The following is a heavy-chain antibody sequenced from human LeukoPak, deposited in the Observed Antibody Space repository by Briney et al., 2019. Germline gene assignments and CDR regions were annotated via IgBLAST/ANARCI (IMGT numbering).Heavy chain of an antibody. J-gene: IGHJ4*02. V-gene: IGHV3-7*01. Sequence: PGGSLRLSCAASGFTFSTHWMTWVRQSPGKGLEWVANIKQDGSEKYYVDSVKGRFTISRDNAKNSLYLQMNSLRGEDTAVYYCARERLTVETAGSIDCWGQGTLVTVSS. CDR2: IKQDGSEK. CDR1: GFTFSTHW. CDR3: ARERLTVETAGSIDC. D-gene: IGHD3-10*01.